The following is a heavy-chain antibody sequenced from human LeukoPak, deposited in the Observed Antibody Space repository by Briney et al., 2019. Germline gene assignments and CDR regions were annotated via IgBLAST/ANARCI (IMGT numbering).Heavy chain of an antibody. CDR1: GDSVSSNSAA. D-gene: IGHD1-1*01. Sequence: SQTLSLTCAIYGDSVSSNSAAWNWIRQSPSRGLEWLGRTYYRSKWYNDYAVSVKSRITINPDTSKNQFSLQLNSVTPEDTAVYYCARQIHWKLYYYYGMDVWGQGTTVTVSS. CDR3: ARQIHWKLYYYYGMDV. V-gene: IGHV6-1*01. CDR2: TYYRSKWYN. J-gene: IGHJ6*02.